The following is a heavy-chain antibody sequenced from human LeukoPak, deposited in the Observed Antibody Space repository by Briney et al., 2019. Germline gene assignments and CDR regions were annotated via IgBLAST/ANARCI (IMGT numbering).Heavy chain of an antibody. CDR2: IIPILGIA. Sequence: GSSVKVSCKASGGTFSSYAISWVRQAPGQGLEWMGRIIPILGIANYAQKFQGRVTITADKSTSTAYMELSSLRSEDTAVYYCARAIQLSVTAIHDAFDIWGQGTMVTVSS. J-gene: IGHJ3*02. CDR1: GGTFSSYA. D-gene: IGHD2-21*02. CDR3: ARAIQLSVTAIHDAFDI. V-gene: IGHV1-69*04.